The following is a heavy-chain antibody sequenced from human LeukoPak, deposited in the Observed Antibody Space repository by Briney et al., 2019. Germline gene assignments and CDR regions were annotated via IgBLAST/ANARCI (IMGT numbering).Heavy chain of an antibody. CDR1: GGSVSGYY. CDR2: INHSGST. Sequence: SETLSLTCAVYGGSVSGYYWSWIRQPPGKGLEWIGEINHSGSTNYNPSLKSRVTMLIDTSKSQFSLKLSSVTAADTAVYYCAGYYEAFDIWGQGTMVTVSS. V-gene: IGHV4-34*01. D-gene: IGHD1-26*01. J-gene: IGHJ3*02. CDR3: AGYYEAFDI.